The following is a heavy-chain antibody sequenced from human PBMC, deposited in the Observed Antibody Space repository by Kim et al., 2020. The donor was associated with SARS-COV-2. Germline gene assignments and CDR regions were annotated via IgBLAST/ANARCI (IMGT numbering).Heavy chain of an antibody. CDR3: ARGTTFGGVIVKLGDY. D-gene: IGHD3-16*02. J-gene: IGHJ4*02. CDR1: GGTFSSYA. Sequence: SVKVSCKASGGTFSSYAISWVRQAPGQGLEWMGGIIPIFGTANYAQKFQGRVTITADESTSTAYMELSSLRSEDTAVYYCARGTTFGGVIVKLGDYWGQGTLVTVSS. V-gene: IGHV1-69*13. CDR2: IIPIFGTA.